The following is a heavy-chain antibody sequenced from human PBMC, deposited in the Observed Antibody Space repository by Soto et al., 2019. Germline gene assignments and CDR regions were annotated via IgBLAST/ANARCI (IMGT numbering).Heavy chain of an antibody. D-gene: IGHD3-9*01. CDR1: GFTFSDYA. CDR3: AKDRDVLKY. Sequence: SLRLSCAASGFTFSDYAMSWVRQAPGKGLEWVSAISGGAFDTYYADSVKGRFTISRDNSKNTLYLQMSSLRVEDTAIYHCAKDRDVLKYWGQGALVTVSS. J-gene: IGHJ4*02. V-gene: IGHV3-23*01. CDR2: ISGGAFDT.